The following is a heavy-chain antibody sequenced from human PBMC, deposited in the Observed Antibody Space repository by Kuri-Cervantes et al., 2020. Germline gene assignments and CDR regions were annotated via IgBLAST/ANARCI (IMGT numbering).Heavy chain of an antibody. V-gene: IGHV2-26*01. CDR3: ARPHYDILTGYYYFDY. J-gene: IGHJ4*02. CDR1: GFSLSNARMG. CDR2: IFSNDEK. D-gene: IGHD3-9*01. Sequence: SGPTLVKPTETLTLTCTVPGFSLSNARMGASWIRQPPGKALEWLAHIFSNDEKSYSTSLKSRLTISKDTSKSQVVLTMTNMDPVDTATYYCARPHYDILTGYYYFDYWGQGTLVTVSS.